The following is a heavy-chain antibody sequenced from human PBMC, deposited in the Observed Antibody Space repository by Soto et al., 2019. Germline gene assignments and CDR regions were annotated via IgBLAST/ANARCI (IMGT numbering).Heavy chain of an antibody. V-gene: IGHV3-7*03. Sequence: GGSLRLSCAASGFTFSSYWMSWVRQAPGKGLEWVANIKQDGSEKYYVDSVKGRFTISRDNAKNSLYLQMNSLRAEDTAVYYCARGSRESVVVVAATLAFDIWGQGTMVTVSS. CDR2: IKQDGSEK. D-gene: IGHD2-15*01. J-gene: IGHJ3*02. CDR1: GFTFSSYW. CDR3: ARGSRESVVVVAATLAFDI.